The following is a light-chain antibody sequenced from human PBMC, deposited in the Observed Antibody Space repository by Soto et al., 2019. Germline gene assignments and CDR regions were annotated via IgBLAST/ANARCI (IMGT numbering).Light chain of an antibody. CDR2: GAS. CDR1: QSVSSN. CDR3: QQSYSTPLT. Sequence: EKALTQSPVTLSLSPGERATLSCRASQSVSSNLAWYQQRPGQAPRLLIYGASTRASGVPDRFSGSGSGTEFILTISSLQSEDSAVYYCQQSYSTPLTFGPGTKVDIK. J-gene: IGKJ3*01. V-gene: IGKV3-15*01.